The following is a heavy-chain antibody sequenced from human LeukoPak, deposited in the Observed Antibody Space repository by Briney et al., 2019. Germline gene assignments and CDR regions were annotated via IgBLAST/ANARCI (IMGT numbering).Heavy chain of an antibody. D-gene: IGHD6-6*01. V-gene: IGHV1-46*01. CDR3: ARGPSWKYSSSSEFDY. J-gene: IGHJ4*02. CDR2: INPSGGST. Sequence: ASVKVSCKASGYTFTSYYMHWVRQAPGQGLEWMGIINPSGGSTSYAQKFQGRVTMTRDTSTSTVYMELSSLRSEDTAVYYCARGPSWKYSSSSEFDYWGQGTLVTVSS. CDR1: GYTFTSYY.